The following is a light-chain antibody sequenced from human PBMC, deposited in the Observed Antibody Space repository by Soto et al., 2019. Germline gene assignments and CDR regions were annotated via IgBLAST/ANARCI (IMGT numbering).Light chain of an antibody. CDR3: HQRNK. J-gene: IGKJ5*01. CDR2: DTS. Sequence: ELVLTQSRATLSLSPGERATLSCRASQFLSSYLAWYQQKPGQPPRLLIYDTSNRAAGVPARFSGSRSGTDFTLTISSLEPEDFAVYFCHQRNKFGQGTRLENK. CDR1: QFLSSY. V-gene: IGKV3-11*01.